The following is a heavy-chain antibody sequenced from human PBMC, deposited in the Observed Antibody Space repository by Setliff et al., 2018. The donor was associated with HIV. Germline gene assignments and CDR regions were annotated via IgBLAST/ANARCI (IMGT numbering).Heavy chain of an antibody. Sequence: GSLRLSCAASGFTFTGYWMHWVRQAPGKGLVWVSHIDSDGTGTTYADSVRGRFSISRDNAKNTLYLQMNSLRAEDTAVYYCAREGGTYRTLLWGQGTLVTVSS. V-gene: IGHV3-74*01. CDR1: GFTFTGYW. CDR3: AREGGTYRTLL. D-gene: IGHD1-26*01. CDR2: IDSDGTGT. J-gene: IGHJ4*02.